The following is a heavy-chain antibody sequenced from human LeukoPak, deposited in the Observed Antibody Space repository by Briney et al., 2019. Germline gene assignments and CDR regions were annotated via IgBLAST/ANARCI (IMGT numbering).Heavy chain of an antibody. CDR1: GGSFSGYY. Sequence: SETLSLTCAVYGGSFSGYYWSWIRQPPGKGLEWIGEINHSGSTNYSPSLKSRVTISVDTSKNQFSLKLSSVTAADTAVYYCARGIGRNWFDPWGQGTLVTVSS. CDR2: INHSGST. V-gene: IGHV4-34*01. CDR3: ARGIGRNWFDP. J-gene: IGHJ5*02.